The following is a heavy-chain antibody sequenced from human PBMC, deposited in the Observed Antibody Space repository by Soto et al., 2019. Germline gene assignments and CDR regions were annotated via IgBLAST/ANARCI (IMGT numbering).Heavy chain of an antibody. Sequence: QVQLVQSGAEVKKPGSSVKVSCKASGGTFSSYAISWVRQAPGQGLEWMGGIIPIFGTANYAQKFQGRVTITAEESTIKDYMELSSLRSEDTDVYYCARSTEVGATIWFDPWGQGTLVTVSS. D-gene: IGHD1-26*01. CDR1: GGTFSSYA. CDR3: ARSTEVGATIWFDP. CDR2: IIPIFGTA. J-gene: IGHJ5*02. V-gene: IGHV1-69*01.